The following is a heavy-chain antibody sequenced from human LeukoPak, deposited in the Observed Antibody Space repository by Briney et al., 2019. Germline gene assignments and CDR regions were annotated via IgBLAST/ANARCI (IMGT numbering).Heavy chain of an antibody. CDR2: IKQHGTEK. CDR1: GIMFSGYW. J-gene: IGHJ6*02. CDR3: ARDANPTTYYDFWSGYSPYGMDV. D-gene: IGHD3-3*01. V-gene: IGHV3-7*01. Sequence: GGSLRLSCTASGIMFSGYWMSWVRQAPGKGLEWVANIKQHGTEKYYVDSVKGRFTISRDDAKNSLYLQMNSLRAEDTAVYYCARDANPTTYYDFWSGYSPYGMDVWGQGTTVTVSS.